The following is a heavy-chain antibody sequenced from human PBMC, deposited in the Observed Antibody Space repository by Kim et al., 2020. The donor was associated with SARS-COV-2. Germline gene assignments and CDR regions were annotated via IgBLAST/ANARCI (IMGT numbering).Heavy chain of an antibody. J-gene: IGHJ6*02. D-gene: IGHD4-17*01. V-gene: IGHV4-34*01. CDR2: INHSGST. CDR1: GGSFSGYY. Sequence: SETLSLTCAVYGGSFSGYYWSWIRQPPGKGLEWIGEINHSGSTNYNPSLKSRVTISVDTSKNQFSLKLSSVTAADTAVYYCARSRDYAYYYYGMDVWGQGTTVTVSS. CDR3: ARSRDYAYYYYGMDV.